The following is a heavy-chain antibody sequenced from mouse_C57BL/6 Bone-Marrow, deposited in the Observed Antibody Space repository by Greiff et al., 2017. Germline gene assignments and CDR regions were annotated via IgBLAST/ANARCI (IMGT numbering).Heavy chain of an antibody. CDR2: INPNNGGT. V-gene: IGHV1-26*01. D-gene: IGHD1-1*01. CDR1: GYTFTDYY. CDR3: ASPLYYYGSIPYAMDY. Sequence: EVQLQQSGPELVKPGASVKISCKASGYTFTDYYMNWVKQSHGKSLEWIGDINPNNGGTSYNQKFKGKATLTVDKSSSTAYMELRSLTSEDSAVYYCASPLYYYGSIPYAMDYGGQGTSVTVSS. J-gene: IGHJ4*01.